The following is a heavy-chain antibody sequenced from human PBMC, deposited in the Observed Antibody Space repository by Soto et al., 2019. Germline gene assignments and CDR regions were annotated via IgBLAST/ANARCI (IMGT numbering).Heavy chain of an antibody. D-gene: IGHD2-2*01. CDR3: AKDQINEAGLGIPAALFDY. Sequence: GGSLRLSCAASGFIFSNYGMHWVRQAPGKGLEWVAVISYDGSNKYYADSVKGRFTISRDNSKNTLYLQMNSLRAEDTAVYYCAKDQINEAGLGIPAALFDYWGQGTLVTVSS. V-gene: IGHV3-30*18. CDR2: ISYDGSNK. CDR1: GFIFSNYG. J-gene: IGHJ4*02.